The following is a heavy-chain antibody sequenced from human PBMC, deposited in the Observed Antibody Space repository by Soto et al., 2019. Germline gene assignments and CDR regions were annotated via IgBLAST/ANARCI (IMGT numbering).Heavy chain of an antibody. J-gene: IGHJ4*02. D-gene: IGHD3-22*01. V-gene: IGHV4-30-4*01. CDR3: ARVTEAWLLPDY. CDR2: IYYSGST. CDR1: GGSISSGDYY. Sequence: PSETLSLTCTVSGGSISSGDYYWSWIRQPPGKGLEWIGYIYYSGSTYYNPSLKSRVTISVDTSKNQFSLKLSSVTAADTAVYYCARVTEAWLLPDYWGQGTLVTVSS.